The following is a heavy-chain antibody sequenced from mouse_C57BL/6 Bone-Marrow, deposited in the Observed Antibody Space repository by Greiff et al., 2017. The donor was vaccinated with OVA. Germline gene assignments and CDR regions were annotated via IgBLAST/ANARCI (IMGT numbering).Heavy chain of an antibody. V-gene: IGHV5-9*01. CDR3: ARRDGIYYYGPWFAY. Sequence: EVKLVESGGGLVKPGGSLKLSCAASGFTFSSYTMSWVRQTPEKRLEWVATISGGGGNTYYPDSVKGRFTISRDNAKNTLYLQMSSLRSEDTALYYCARRDGIYYYGPWFAYWGQGTLVTVSA. D-gene: IGHD1-1*01. CDR1: GFTFSSYT. J-gene: IGHJ3*01. CDR2: ISGGGGNT.